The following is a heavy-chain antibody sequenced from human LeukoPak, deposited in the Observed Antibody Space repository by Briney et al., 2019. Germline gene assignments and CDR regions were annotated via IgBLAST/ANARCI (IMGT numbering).Heavy chain of an antibody. J-gene: IGHJ4*02. CDR1: GFTFSSYA. CDR3: ARSMVRGVTLFRGYFDY. D-gene: IGHD3-10*01. CDR2: ISFDGSNK. Sequence: GGSLRLSCAVSGFTFSSYALHWGRKAPGKGLEWVAVISFDGSNKYYADSVKGRFTISRDNSKNTLYLQMNSLRAEDTAVYYCARSMVRGVTLFRGYFDYWGQGTLVTVSS. V-gene: IGHV3-30-3*01.